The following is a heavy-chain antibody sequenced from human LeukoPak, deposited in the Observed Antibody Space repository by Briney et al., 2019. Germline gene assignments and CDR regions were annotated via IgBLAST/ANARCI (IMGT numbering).Heavy chain of an antibody. J-gene: IGHJ4*02. CDR3: ARHLSDITSSPNY. D-gene: IGHD2-2*01. Sequence: GESLKISCKGSGYSFSSYWIAWVRQMPGKGLEWMGVIYPRDSRTTYSPSFQGQVTISADKSISTAYLQWTSLKASDTAMYYCARHLSDITSSPNYWGPGTLVTVSS. V-gene: IGHV5-51*01. CDR1: GYSFSSYW. CDR2: IYPRDSRT.